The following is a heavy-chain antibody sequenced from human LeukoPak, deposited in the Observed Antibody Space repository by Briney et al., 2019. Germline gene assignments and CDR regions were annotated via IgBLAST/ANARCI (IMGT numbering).Heavy chain of an antibody. CDR1: GFTVSNKY. D-gene: IGHD3-22*01. V-gene: IGHV3-53*01. CDR2: IYCYGRT. J-gene: IGHJ3*02. Sequence: GGPLRLSCAASGFTVSNKYMTWVRQAPGKGLEWVSLIYCYGRTYYADPVKGRCPIPRDNSKNTLYLQMNKLRVEDTAVYYCARSLFLSGYLDAFGIWGQGTVVTVSS. CDR3: ARSLFLSGYLDAFGI.